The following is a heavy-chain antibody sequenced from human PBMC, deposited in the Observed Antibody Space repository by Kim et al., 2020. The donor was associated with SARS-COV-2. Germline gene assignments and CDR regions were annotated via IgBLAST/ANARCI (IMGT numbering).Heavy chain of an antibody. Sequence: YSPSFQGQVTSSADKSISTAYLQWSSLKASDTAMYYCARFVLGDGYSFDYWGQGTLVTVSS. CDR3: ARFVLGDGYSFDY. V-gene: IGHV5-51*01. D-gene: IGHD4-4*01. J-gene: IGHJ4*02.